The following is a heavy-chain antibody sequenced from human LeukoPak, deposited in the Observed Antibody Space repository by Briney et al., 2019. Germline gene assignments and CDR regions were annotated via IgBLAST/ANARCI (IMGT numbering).Heavy chain of an antibody. CDR3: ANYDGAPRS. CDR2: IYYSGST. V-gene: IGHV4-59*01. Sequence: PSETLSLTCTVSGGSISSYYWSWIRQPPGKGLEWIGYIYYSGSTNYNPSLKSRVTISVDTSKNQFSLRLTPVTAADTAVYFCANYDGAPRSWGQGTLVTVSS. D-gene: IGHD3-22*01. J-gene: IGHJ5*02. CDR1: GGSISSYY.